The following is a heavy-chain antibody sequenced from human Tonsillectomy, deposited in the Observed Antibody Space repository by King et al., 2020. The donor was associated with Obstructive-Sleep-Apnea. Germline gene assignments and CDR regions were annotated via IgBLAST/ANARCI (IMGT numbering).Heavy chain of an antibody. D-gene: IGHD6-19*01. CDR1: GFTFSSYW. CDR2: IKQDGSEK. J-gene: IGHJ4*02. V-gene: IGHV3-7*01. Sequence: VQLVEAGGGFVQPGGSLRLSCAASGFTFSSYWLSWVRPASGKGLGWGANIKQDGSEKYDVDSVKGRFSISRDNAKNPLYLQMNSLRAEDTAVYYCARAIAVAATGFDYWGQGTLVTVSS. CDR3: ARAIAVAATGFDY.